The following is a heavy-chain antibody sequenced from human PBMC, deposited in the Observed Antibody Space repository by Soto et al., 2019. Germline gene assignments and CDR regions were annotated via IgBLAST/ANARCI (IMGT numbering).Heavy chain of an antibody. D-gene: IGHD1-26*01. CDR1: GYSISSSNW. CDR2: IYYSGST. J-gene: IGHJ3*02. V-gene: IGHV4-28*01. CDR3: ARNKGGRIVGATYAFDI. Sequence: QVQLQESGPGLVKPSDTLSLTCAVSGYSISSSNWWGWIRQHPGKGLEWIGYIYYSGSTYYNPSLKSRVTMSVDTSKNQFSLKLSSVTAVDTAVYYCARNKGGRIVGATYAFDIWGQGTMVTVSS.